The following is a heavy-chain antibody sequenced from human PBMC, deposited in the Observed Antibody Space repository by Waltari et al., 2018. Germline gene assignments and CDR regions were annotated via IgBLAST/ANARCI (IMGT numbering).Heavy chain of an antibody. V-gene: IGHV4-34*01. CDR1: GGSFSGYY. CDR3: ARGLYSTVVTPGFDY. CDR2: INHSGST. D-gene: IGHD2-21*02. J-gene: IGHJ4*02. Sequence: QVQLQQWGAGLLKPSETLSLTCAVYGGSFSGYYWSWIRQPPGKGLEWIGEINHSGSTNYHPSLKSRVTISVDTSKNQFSLKLSSVTAADTAVYYCARGLYSTVVTPGFDYWGQGTLVTVSS.